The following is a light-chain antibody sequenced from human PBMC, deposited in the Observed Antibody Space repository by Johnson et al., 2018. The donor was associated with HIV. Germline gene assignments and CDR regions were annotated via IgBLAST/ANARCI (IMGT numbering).Light chain of an antibody. CDR3: GSWDSSLSALYV. CDR2: ETT. J-gene: IGLJ1*01. Sequence: QSVLTQPPSVSAAPGQKVTISCSGSSSTIGHNYVSWYQQFPGTAPKLLIYETTKRPSGIPDRFSGSKSGTSATLGITGLQTGDEADYYCGSWDSSLSALYVFGTGTNVAVL. CDR1: SSTIGHNY. V-gene: IGLV1-51*02.